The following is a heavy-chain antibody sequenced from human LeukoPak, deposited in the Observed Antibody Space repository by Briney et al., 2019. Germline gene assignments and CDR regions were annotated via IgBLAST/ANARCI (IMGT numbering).Heavy chain of an antibody. CDR2: IYYTGTT. CDR3: ARLLNSDNAGDPDTFDV. J-gene: IGHJ3*01. D-gene: IGHD2-21*02. CDR1: GGPISSHY. Sequence: SETLSLTCTVSGGPISSHYWSWIRQSPEMGLEWIGFIYYTGTTRYNPSLRGRVTMSVDSSRSHFSLKLTSMTSADTALYYCARLLNSDNAGDPDTFDVWGRGRMVTVSS. V-gene: IGHV4-59*11.